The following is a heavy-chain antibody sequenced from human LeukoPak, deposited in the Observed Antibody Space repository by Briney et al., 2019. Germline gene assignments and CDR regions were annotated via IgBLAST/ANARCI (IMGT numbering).Heavy chain of an antibody. CDR2: ISYDGKHK. Sequence: GGSLRLSCAASGFTFSSSAMHWVRQPPGKGLEWVAVISYDGKHKYFADSVKGRFTISRDNSRNTLYLQLNSLKADDTAVYYCAKDRDRGTAFDIWGQGTMVTVSS. CDR1: GFTFSSSA. V-gene: IGHV3-30*18. D-gene: IGHD3-10*01. J-gene: IGHJ3*02. CDR3: AKDRDRGTAFDI.